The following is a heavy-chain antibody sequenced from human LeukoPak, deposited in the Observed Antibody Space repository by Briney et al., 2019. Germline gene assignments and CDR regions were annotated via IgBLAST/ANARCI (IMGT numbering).Heavy chain of an antibody. V-gene: IGHV4-39*07. Sequence: SETLSLTCAVSGGSISSSSYYWGWIRQPPGKGLEWIGSIYYSGSTYYNPSLKSRVTISVDTSKNQFSLKLRSVTAADTAVYYCARTNYYDSSGYLRDEYYFDYWGQGTRVTVSS. CDR2: IYYSGST. D-gene: IGHD3-22*01. J-gene: IGHJ4*02. CDR3: ARTNYYDSSGYLRDEYYFDY. CDR1: GGSISSSSYY.